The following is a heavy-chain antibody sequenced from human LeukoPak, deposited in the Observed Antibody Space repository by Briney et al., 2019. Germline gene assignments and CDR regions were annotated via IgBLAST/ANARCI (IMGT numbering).Heavy chain of an antibody. CDR3: ARDIVVVPAAKSNEAWFDP. J-gene: IGHJ5*02. Sequence: ASVKVSCKASGYTFTGYYMHWVRQAPGQGLEWMGWINPNSGGTNYAQKFQGRVTMTRDTSISTAYMELSRLRSDDTAAYYCARDIVVVPAAKSNEAWFDPWGQGTLVTVSS. CDR2: INPNSGGT. V-gene: IGHV1-2*02. CDR1: GYTFTGYY. D-gene: IGHD2-2*01.